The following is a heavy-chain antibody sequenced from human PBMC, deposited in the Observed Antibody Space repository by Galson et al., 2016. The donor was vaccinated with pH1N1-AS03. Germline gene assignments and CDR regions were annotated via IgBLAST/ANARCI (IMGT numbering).Heavy chain of an antibody. V-gene: IGHV1-18*01. D-gene: IGHD1-26*01. CDR1: GNTFYTYG. CDR2: ISNYNGNPT. CDR3: ASGSGNYGVLEL. J-gene: IGHJ4*02. Sequence: SVKVSCKASGNTFYTYGSSWVRQAPGQGLEWVGWISNYNGNPTSYAQKYQDRVFMTTDTSTTTAYMELRSLRSDDTAGYYWASGSGNYGVLELWGQGTLVIVSS.